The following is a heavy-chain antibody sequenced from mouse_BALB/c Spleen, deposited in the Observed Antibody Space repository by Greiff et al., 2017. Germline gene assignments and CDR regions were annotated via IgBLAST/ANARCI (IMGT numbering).Heavy chain of an antibody. J-gene: IGHJ4*01. V-gene: IGHV5-6-5*01. Sequence: EVQRVESGGGLVKPGGSLKLSCAASGFTFSSYAMSWVRQTPEKRLEWVASISSGGSTYYPDSVKGRFTISRDNARNILYLQMSSLRSEDTAMYYCARYGNYSMDYWGQGTSGTVSS. CDR2: ISSGGST. D-gene: IGHD2-1*01. CDR3: ARYGNYSMDY. CDR1: GFTFSSYA.